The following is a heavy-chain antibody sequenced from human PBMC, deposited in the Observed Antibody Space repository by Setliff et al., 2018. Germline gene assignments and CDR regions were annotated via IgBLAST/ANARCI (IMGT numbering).Heavy chain of an antibody. D-gene: IGHD3-9*01. J-gene: IGHJ5*02. CDR3: ARSNYDILTRNWFDP. Sequence: ASVKVSCKASGYTFTSYGFSWVRQAPGQGLEWMGWISGYNGNTNYAQKFQGRVTMTRDTSISTAYMELSRLRSDDTAVYYCARSNYDILTRNWFDPWGQGTLVTVSS. CDR1: GYTFTSYG. CDR2: ISGYNGNT. V-gene: IGHV1-18*01.